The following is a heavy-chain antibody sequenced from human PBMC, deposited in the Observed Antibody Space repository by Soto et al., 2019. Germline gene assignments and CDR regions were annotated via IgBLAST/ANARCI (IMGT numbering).Heavy chain of an antibody. D-gene: IGHD1-26*01. CDR2: ICDKGGNI. J-gene: IGHJ4*02. CDR3: AKDRYSGSYATTFDS. Sequence: GGSLRLSCAASGFTFSSFAMTWVRQAPGKGLQWVSGICDKGGNIFSADSVKGRFTISRDNSKNILYLQMNNLRAEDTARYYCAKDRYSGSYATTFDSWGRGTLVTVSS. V-gene: IGHV3-23*01. CDR1: GFTFSSFA.